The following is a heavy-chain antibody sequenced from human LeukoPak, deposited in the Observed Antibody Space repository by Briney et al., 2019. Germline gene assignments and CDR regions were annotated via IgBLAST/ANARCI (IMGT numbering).Heavy chain of an antibody. CDR3: ARTSADYYDRRGYYKGPRPRKYYYYMDV. D-gene: IGHD3-22*01. CDR2: IYYSGST. Sequence: PSETLSLTCTVSGGSISSYYWSWIRQPPGKGLEWIGYIYYSGSTNYNPSLKSRVTISVDTSKNQFSLKLISVTAADPAVYYWARTSADYYDRRGYYKGPRPRKYYYYMDVWGKGTTVTVSS. V-gene: IGHV4-59*01. CDR1: GGSISSYY. J-gene: IGHJ6*03.